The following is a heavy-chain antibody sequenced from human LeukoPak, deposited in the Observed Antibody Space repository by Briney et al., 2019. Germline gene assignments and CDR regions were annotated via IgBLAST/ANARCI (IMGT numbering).Heavy chain of an antibody. Sequence: SETLSLTCTVTGDSISSTSGFWGWIRQPPGKGMEWIGTIHYAGTIYYNPSFKSRLTISIDTSKNQFSLKLSSVTAADTAVYYCARHQKYLQRPFDKWGQGTLVAVSS. CDR1: GDSISSTSGF. V-gene: IGHV4-39*01. CDR2: IHYAGTI. J-gene: IGHJ4*02. CDR3: ARHQKYLQRPFDK. D-gene: IGHD1-1*01.